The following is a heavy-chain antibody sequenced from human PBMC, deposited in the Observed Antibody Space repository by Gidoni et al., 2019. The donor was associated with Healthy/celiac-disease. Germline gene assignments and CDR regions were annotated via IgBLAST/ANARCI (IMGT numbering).Heavy chain of an antibody. CDR1: GFTFSSYG. CDR3: ASASDYGSGSYGVY. D-gene: IGHD3-10*01. V-gene: IGHV3-33*01. CDR2: IWYDGSNK. J-gene: IGHJ4*02. Sequence: QVQLVESGGGVVQPGRSLRLSCAASGFTFSSYGMHWVRQAPGKGLEWVAVIWYDGSNKYYADSVKGRFTISRDNSKNTLYLQMNSLRAEDTAVYYCASASDYGSGSYGVYWGQGTLVTVSS.